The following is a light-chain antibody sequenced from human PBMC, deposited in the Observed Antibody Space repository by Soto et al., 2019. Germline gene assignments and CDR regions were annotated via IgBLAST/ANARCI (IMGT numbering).Light chain of an antibody. J-gene: IGKJ1*01. V-gene: IGKV3-20*01. CDR1: QSVSSSY. Sequence: EIVLTQSPGTLSLSPGERATLSCRASQSVSSSYLAWYQQKAGRAPRLLIDGASSRATGIPDRFSGSGSGTDFNLTISRLETEDLAVYECQQYGSLLTFGQGTKV. CDR3: QQYGSLLT. CDR2: GAS.